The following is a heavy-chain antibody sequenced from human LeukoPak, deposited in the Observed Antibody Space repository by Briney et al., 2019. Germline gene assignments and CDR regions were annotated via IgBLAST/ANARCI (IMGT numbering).Heavy chain of an antibody. V-gene: IGHV3-23*01. J-gene: IGHJ4*02. CDR2: ISDSGGNT. CDR3: AKNPLMGYGSDYFDD. D-gene: IGHD3-10*01. Sequence: PGGSLRLSCAASGFTFSSYAMSWVRQAPGKGLEWVSAISDSGGNTYYADSVKGRFTISRDNSKNTLYLQMNSLRAEDTAVYYCAKNPLMGYGSDYFDDWGQGTLVTVSS. CDR1: GFTFSSYA.